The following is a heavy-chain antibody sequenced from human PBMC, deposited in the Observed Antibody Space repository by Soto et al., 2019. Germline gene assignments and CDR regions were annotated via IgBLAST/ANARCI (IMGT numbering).Heavy chain of an antibody. D-gene: IGHD2-15*01. Sequence: GGSLRLSCAASGFTFSSYWMSWVRQAPGKGLEWVSGIKPRGSGKYYADSVKGRFTISRDSSKNTLYLQMDSLRVEDTAVYFCAKDTSSSVFDSDAGFQNWRQGTQVTVSS. CDR1: GFTFSSYW. CDR3: AKDTSSSVFDSDAGFQN. J-gene: IGHJ4*02. CDR2: IKPRGSGK. V-gene: IGHV3-23*01.